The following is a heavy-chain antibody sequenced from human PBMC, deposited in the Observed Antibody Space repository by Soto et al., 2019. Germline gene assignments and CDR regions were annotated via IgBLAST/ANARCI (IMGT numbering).Heavy chain of an antibody. Sequence: QVQLVQSGAEVKKPGSSVKVSCKASGGTFSSYAISWVRQAPGQGLECMGGIIPIFGKANYAQKFQGRVTITADESTRTAYMELSSLRSEDRAVYYCANQRLPNYYYCSMDVWGQGTTVTVSS. V-gene: IGHV1-69*12. CDR3: ANQRLPNYYYCSMDV. CDR1: GGTFSSYA. J-gene: IGHJ6*02. D-gene: IGHD5-18*01. CDR2: IIPIFGKA.